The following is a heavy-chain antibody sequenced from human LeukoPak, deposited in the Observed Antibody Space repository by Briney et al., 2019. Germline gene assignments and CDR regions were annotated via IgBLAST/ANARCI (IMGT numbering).Heavy chain of an antibody. CDR3: ARLGY. V-gene: IGHV3-48*01. J-gene: IGHJ4*02. CDR2: ISSSSSTI. Sequence: QPGGPLRLSCAASGFPFWIYSVNWVRQAPGKGLEGGSYISSSSSTIYYADSVKGRFTISRDNAKNSLYLQMNSLRAEDTAVYYCARLGYWGQGTLVTVSS. CDR1: GFPFWIYS.